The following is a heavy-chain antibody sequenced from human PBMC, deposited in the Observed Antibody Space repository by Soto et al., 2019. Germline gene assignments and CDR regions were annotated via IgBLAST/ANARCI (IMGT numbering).Heavy chain of an antibody. CDR2: IYYSGST. CDR1: GGSISSGDYY. D-gene: IGHD4-17*01. V-gene: IGHV4-30-4*01. J-gene: IGHJ5*02. Sequence: SETLSLTCTVSGGSISSGDYYWSWIRQPPGKGLEWIGYIYYSGSTYYNPSLKSRVTISVDTSKNQFSLKLSSVTAADTAVYYCARETTVTDNWFDPWGQGTLVTLSS. CDR3: ARETTVTDNWFDP.